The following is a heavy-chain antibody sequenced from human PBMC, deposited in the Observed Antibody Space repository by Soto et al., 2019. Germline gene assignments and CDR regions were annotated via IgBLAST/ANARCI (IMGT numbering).Heavy chain of an antibody. D-gene: IGHD5-18*01. J-gene: IGHJ6*02. Sequence: SVKVSCKASGGTFSSYAISWVRQAPGQGXEWMGGIIPIFGTANYAQKFQGRVTITADKSTSTAYMELSSLRSEDTAVYYCARGGSTAMAPMYYYGMDVWGQGTTVTVSS. CDR2: IIPIFGTA. CDR1: GGTFSSYA. V-gene: IGHV1-69*06. CDR3: ARGGSTAMAPMYYYGMDV.